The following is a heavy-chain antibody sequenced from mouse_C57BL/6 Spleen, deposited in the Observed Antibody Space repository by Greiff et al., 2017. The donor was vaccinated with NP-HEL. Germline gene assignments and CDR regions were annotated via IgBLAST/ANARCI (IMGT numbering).Heavy chain of an antibody. D-gene: IGHD2-3*01. CDR3: ARSAYDLWYFDV. CDR1: GYSFTGYY. CDR2: INPSTGGT. J-gene: IGHJ1*03. V-gene: IGHV1-42*01. Sequence: VQLQQSGPELVKPGASVKISCKASGYSFTGYYMNWVKQSPEKSLEWIGEINPSTGGTTYNQKFKAKATLTVDKSSSTAYMQLKSPTSEDSAVYYCARSAYDLWYFDVWGTGTTVTVSS.